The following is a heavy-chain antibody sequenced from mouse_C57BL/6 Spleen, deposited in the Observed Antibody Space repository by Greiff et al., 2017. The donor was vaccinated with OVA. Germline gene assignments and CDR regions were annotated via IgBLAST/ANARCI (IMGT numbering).Heavy chain of an antibody. Sequence: QVQLQQPGAELVKPGASVKLSCKASGYTFTSYWMHWVKQRPGQGLEWIGMIHPNSGSTNYNEKFKSKATLTVDKSSSTAYMQLSSLTSEDSAVYYCARSQGTTVVARVDYWGQGTTLTVSS. CDR1: GYTFTSYW. J-gene: IGHJ2*01. D-gene: IGHD1-1*01. CDR2: IHPNSGST. CDR3: ARSQGTTVVARVDY. V-gene: IGHV1-64*01.